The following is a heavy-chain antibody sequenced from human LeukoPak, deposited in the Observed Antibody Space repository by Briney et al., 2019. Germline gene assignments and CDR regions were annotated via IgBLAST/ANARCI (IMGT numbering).Heavy chain of an antibody. CDR3: AKGFYGSGIYDVFDI. CDR2: ISGSGDST. J-gene: IGHJ3*02. Sequence: PGGSLRLSCAASRFTFSSYAMSWVRQAPGKGLEWVSAISGSGDSTYYADSVKGRFTISRDNSKNTLYLQMNNLRAEDTAVYYCAKGFYGSGIYDVFDIWGQGTMVTVSS. V-gene: IGHV3-23*01. CDR1: RFTFSSYA. D-gene: IGHD3-10*01.